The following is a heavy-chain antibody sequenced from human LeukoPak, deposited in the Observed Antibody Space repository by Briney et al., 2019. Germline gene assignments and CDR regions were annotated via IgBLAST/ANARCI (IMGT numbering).Heavy chain of an antibody. D-gene: IGHD6-13*01. V-gene: IGHV4-39*07. CDR1: GGSISSSDDY. CDR2: IYYSGST. CDR3: VGDSSSWTSWFDP. J-gene: IGHJ5*02. Sequence: SETLSLTCTVSGGSISSSDDYWGWIRQPPGKGLEWIGSIYYSGSTYYNPSLKSRVTVSVDTSKNQFSLKLTSVTAADTAVYYCVGDSSSWTSWFDPWGQGTLVTVSS.